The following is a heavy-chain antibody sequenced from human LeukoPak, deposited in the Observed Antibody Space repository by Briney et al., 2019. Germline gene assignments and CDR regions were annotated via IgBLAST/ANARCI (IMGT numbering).Heavy chain of an antibody. J-gene: IGHJ4*02. CDR3: ARRNSVTQGLDN. CDR1: GFSSYG. CDR2: IWYDGSNK. V-gene: IGHV3-33*01. D-gene: IGHD5/OR15-5a*01. Sequence: GGSLRLSCAASGFSSYGMHWVRQAPGKGLEWVAAIWYDGSNKYYGDSVKGRFTISRDNSKNTLYLQMNSLRAEDTAAYYCARRNSVTQGLDNWGQGTLVTVSS.